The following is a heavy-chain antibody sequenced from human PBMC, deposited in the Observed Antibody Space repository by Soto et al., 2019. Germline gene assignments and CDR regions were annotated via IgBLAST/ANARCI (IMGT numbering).Heavy chain of an antibody. J-gene: IGHJ5*02. D-gene: IGHD4-17*01. Sequence: QVKLQESGPGLVTPSQALSLTCSVSGGPISSGGYYWSWIRQHPGKGLEWIGYIFYSGATYYNPSLKSRSFISVDSSKNQFSLRLSSVTAADTAVYYCASVQPYDYGANSGWFDPWGQGTLVTVSA. CDR3: ASVQPYDYGANSGWFDP. V-gene: IGHV4-31*03. CDR1: GGPISSGGYY. CDR2: IFYSGAT.